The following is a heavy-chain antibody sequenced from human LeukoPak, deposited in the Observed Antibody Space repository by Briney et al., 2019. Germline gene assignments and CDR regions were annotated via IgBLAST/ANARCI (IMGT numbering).Heavy chain of an antibody. CDR1: GFTFSSYG. Sequence: GGSLRLSCAASGFTFSSYGMHWVRQAPGKGLEWVAVIWYEGSNKYYADSVKGRFTISRDNSKNTLYLQMNSLRAEDTAVYYCARDYSSSWFLYYYGMDVWGQGTTVTVSS. D-gene: IGHD6-13*01. CDR2: IWYEGSNK. CDR3: ARDYSSSWFLYYYGMDV. J-gene: IGHJ6*02. V-gene: IGHV3-33*01.